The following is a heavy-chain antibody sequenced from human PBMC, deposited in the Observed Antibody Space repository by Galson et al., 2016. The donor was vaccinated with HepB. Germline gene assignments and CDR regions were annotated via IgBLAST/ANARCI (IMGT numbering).Heavy chain of an antibody. V-gene: IGHV3-43*01. CDR2: IAWEGVST. Sequence: SLRLSCAASGFTFDDYTMHWVRQVPGKGLEWVALIAWEGVSTFYADSVRGRFTISRGNSKNSLYLQINGLRREDTGLYYCAKEGAAAAGYYGMDVWGQGTTVTVSS. D-gene: IGHD6-13*01. CDR3: AKEGAAAAGYYGMDV. J-gene: IGHJ6*02. CDR1: GFTFDDYT.